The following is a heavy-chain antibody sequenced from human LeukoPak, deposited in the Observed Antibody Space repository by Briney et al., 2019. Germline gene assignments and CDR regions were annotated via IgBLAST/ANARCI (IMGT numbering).Heavy chain of an antibody. V-gene: IGHV4-34*01. CDR3: ARNMVRGVNDY. D-gene: IGHD3-10*01. CDR1: GGSFSGYY. Sequence: PSETLSLTCAVYGGSFSGYYWSWIRQPPGKGLEWIGEINHSGSTNYNPSLKSRVTTSVDTSKNQFSLKLSSVTAADTAVYYCARNMVRGVNDYWGQGTLVTVSS. J-gene: IGHJ4*02. CDR2: INHSGST.